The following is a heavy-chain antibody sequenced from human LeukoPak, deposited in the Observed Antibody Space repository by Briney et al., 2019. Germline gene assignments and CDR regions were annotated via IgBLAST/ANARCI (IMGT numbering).Heavy chain of an antibody. J-gene: IGHJ3*02. V-gene: IGHV3-23*01. CDR2: ISGSGGST. Sequence: GGSLRLSCAASGFTFSSYDMTWVRQAPGKGLEWVSAISGSGGSTYYADSVKGRFTISRDNAKNSLYLQMNSLRAEDTALYYCVLGYYDSSGYYPSFDIWGQGTMVTVSS. CDR3: VLGYYDSSGYYPSFDI. D-gene: IGHD3-22*01. CDR1: GFTFSSYD.